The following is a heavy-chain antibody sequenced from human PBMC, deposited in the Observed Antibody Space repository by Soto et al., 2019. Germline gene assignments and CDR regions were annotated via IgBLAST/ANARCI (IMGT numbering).Heavy chain of an antibody. CDR3: ARRVLVGTETYYYGSGSYY. V-gene: IGHV4-39*01. Sequence: QLQLQESGPGLVKPSETLSLTCTVSGGSISSSSYYWGWIRQPPGKGLEWIGSIYYSGSTYYNPSLKSRVTISVDTSKTQFSLKLSSVTAADTAVYYCARRVLVGTETYYYGSGSYYWGQGTLVTVSS. CDR1: GGSISSSSYY. J-gene: IGHJ4*02. D-gene: IGHD3-10*01. CDR2: IYYSGST.